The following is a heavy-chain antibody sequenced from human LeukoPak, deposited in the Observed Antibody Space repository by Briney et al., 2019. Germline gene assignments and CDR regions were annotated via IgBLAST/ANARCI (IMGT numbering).Heavy chain of an antibody. CDR3: ARERNMVRGVIPQL. CDR1: GFTFSSYW. V-gene: IGHV3-74*01. J-gene: IGHJ4*02. D-gene: IGHD3-10*01. CDR2: INSDGSGT. Sequence: GGSLRLSCAASGFTFSSYWMHWVRQAPGKGLVWVSRINSDGSGTSYADSVKGRFTISRDNAKNTLYLQMNSLRAEDTAVYYCARERNMVRGVIPQLWGQGTLVTVSS.